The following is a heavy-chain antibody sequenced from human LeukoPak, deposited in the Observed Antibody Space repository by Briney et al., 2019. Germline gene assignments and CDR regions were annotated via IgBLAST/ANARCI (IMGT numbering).Heavy chain of an antibody. J-gene: IGHJ4*02. CDR3: AREYFIQYYYGSGSYSQYPPDY. CDR2: ISYDGSNK. V-gene: IGHV3-30*03. Sequence: GGSLRLSCAASGFTFSNYGMHWVRQAPGKGLEWVAVISYDGSNKYYADSVKGRFTISRDNSKNTLYLQMNSLRAEDTAVYYCAREYFIQYYYGSGSYSQYPPDYWGQGPLVTVSS. D-gene: IGHD3-10*01. CDR1: GFTFSNYG.